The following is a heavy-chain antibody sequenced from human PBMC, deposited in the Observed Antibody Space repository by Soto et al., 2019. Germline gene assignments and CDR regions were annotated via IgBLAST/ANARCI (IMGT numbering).Heavy chain of an antibody. CDR2: IIPLFGTA. V-gene: IGHV1-69*12. CDR1: GGTFSSYA. J-gene: IGHJ6*02. Sequence: QVQLVQSGAEVKKPGSSVKVSCKASGGTFSSYAISWVRQAPGQGLEWMGGIIPLFGTANYAQKFQGRVRITAAGSTSTAYMVLSSLRSEDTAVYYCARHVAAGGYYYGMDVWGQGTTVTVSS. CDR3: ARHVAAGGYYYGMDV. D-gene: IGHD6-13*01.